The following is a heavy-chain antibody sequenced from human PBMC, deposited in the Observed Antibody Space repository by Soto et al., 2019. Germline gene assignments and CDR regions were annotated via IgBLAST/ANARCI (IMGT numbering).Heavy chain of an antibody. CDR3: ARDMGVFWSGYPEGGFDY. V-gene: IGHV3-30*03. Sequence: GGSLRLSCAASGFTFSSYGMHWVRQAPGKGLEWVAVISYDGSNKYYADSVKGRFTISRDNAKTSLYLQMNSLRAEDTAVYYCARDMGVFWSGYPEGGFDYWGQGTPVTVSS. J-gene: IGHJ4*02. CDR1: GFTFSSYG. CDR2: ISYDGSNK. D-gene: IGHD3-3*01.